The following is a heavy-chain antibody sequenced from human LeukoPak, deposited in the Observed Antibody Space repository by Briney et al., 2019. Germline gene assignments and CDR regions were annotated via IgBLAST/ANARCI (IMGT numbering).Heavy chain of an antibody. CDR3: ARGSRAAADDY. CDR2: INPNSGGT. CDR1: GYTFTGYY. J-gene: IGHJ4*02. D-gene: IGHD6-13*01. Sequence: ASVKVSCKASGYTFTGYYMHWVRQAPGQGLEWMGWINPNSGGTNYAQKFQGRVTITRDTSASTAYMELSSLTFEDTAVYYCARGSRAAADDYWGQGTLVTVSS. V-gene: IGHV1-2*02.